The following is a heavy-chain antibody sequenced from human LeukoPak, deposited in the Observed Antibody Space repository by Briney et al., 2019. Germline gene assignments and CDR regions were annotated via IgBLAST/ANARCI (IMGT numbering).Heavy chain of an antibody. V-gene: IGHV3-7*04. J-gene: IGHJ3*02. CDR1: GYRFSNYW. CDR2: IKEDGIEK. D-gene: IGHD3-22*01. CDR3: ARSGYFYDAFDI. Sequence: GGSLRLSCVASGYRFSNYWMVWVRQAPGKGLECVANIKEDGIEKYYVDSVRGRCTISRDNAKNSLYLQMNSLRADDTAIYYCARSGYFYDAFDIWGQGTMVTVSS.